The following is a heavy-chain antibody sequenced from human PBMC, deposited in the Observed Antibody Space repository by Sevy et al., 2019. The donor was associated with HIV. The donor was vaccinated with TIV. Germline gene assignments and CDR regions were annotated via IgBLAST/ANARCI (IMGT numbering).Heavy chain of an antibody. V-gene: IGHV3-48*01. Sequence: GGSLRLSCGASGFSFSPYSMNWVRQAPGKGLEWISYISGTSQTIYYADSVKGRFTISRDTSKNTVYLQMNSLRAEDTAVYYCARDHEFYDYGDYGPTFFPDYWGQGNLVTVSS. D-gene: IGHD4-17*01. CDR1: GFSFSPYS. J-gene: IGHJ4*02. CDR2: ISGTSQTI. CDR3: ARDHEFYDYGDYGPTFFPDY.